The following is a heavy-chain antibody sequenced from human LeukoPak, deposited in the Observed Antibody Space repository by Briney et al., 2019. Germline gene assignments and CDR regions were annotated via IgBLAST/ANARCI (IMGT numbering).Heavy chain of an antibody. CDR3: AKDGGAAEVYFDY. D-gene: IGHD3-16*01. Sequence: PGGSLRLSCAASGFTFSSYGMHWVRQAPGKGLEWVAVISYDGSNKYYADSVKGRFTISRDNSKNTLYLQMNSLRAEDTAVYYCAKDGGAAEVYFDYWGQGTLVTVSS. V-gene: IGHV3-30*18. CDR1: GFTFSSYG. CDR2: ISYDGSNK. J-gene: IGHJ4*02.